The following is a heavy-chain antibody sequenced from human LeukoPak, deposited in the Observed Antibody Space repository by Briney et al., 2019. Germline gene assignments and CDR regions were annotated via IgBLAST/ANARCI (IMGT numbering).Heavy chain of an antibody. CDR1: GFTFSSYS. D-gene: IGHD1-26*01. CDR2: ISSSSSYI. V-gene: IGHV3-21*01. J-gene: IGHJ4*02. CDR3: ARVVGATEGVFDY. Sequence: GGSLRLSCAASGFTFSSYSMNWVRQAPGKGLEWVSSISSSSSYISYADSVKGRFTISRDNAKNSLYLQMNSLRAEDTAVYYCARVVGATEGVFDYWGQGTLVTVSS.